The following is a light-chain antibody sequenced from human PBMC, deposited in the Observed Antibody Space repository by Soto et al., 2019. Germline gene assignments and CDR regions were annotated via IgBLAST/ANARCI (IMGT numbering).Light chain of an antibody. CDR3: QSYDSSLSGV. CDR1: SSNIGAGYD. CDR2: GNS. V-gene: IGLV1-40*01. J-gene: IGLJ3*02. Sequence: QSVLTQPPSVSGAPGRRVTISCTGSSSNIGAGYDVHWYQQLPGTAPKLLIYGNSNRPSGVPDRFSGSKSGTSASLAITGLQAEDEADYYCQSYDSSLSGVFGGGTKVTVL.